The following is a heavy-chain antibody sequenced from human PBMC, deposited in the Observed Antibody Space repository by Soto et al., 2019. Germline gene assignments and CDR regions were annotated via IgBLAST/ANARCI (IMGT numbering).Heavy chain of an antibody. Sequence: GASVKVSCKASGGTFSSYAISWVRQAPGQGLEWIGGIIPIFGTANYAQKFQGRVTITADESTSTAYMELSSLRSEDTAVYYCARKNHYGSAFDYWGQGTLVTVSS. V-gene: IGHV1-69*13. D-gene: IGHD3-10*01. J-gene: IGHJ4*02. CDR3: ARKNHYGSAFDY. CDR2: IIPIFGTA. CDR1: GGTFSSYA.